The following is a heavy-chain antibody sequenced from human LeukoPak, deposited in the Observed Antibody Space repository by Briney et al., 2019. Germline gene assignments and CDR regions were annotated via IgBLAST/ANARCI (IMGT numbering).Heavy chain of an antibody. CDR2: IYYSGST. D-gene: IGHD5-18*01. CDR3: ARFVGGYSYGPPYYFDY. Sequence: SETLSLTCTVSGGSISSYYWSWIRQPPGKGLEWIGYIYYSGSTNYNPSLKSRVTISVDTSKNQFSLKLSPVTAADTAVYYCARFVGGYSYGPPYYFDYWGQGTLVTVSS. CDR1: GGSISSYY. J-gene: IGHJ4*02. V-gene: IGHV4-59*01.